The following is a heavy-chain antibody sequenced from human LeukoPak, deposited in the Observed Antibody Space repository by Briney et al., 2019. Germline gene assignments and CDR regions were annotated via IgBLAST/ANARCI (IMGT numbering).Heavy chain of an antibody. CDR3: ARATQYSGSECFQH. J-gene: IGHJ1*01. D-gene: IGHD1-26*01. CDR2: IYYSGST. V-gene: IGHV4-39*07. CDR1: DGSISSSSYY. Sequence: SETLSLTCTVSDGSISSSSYYWGWIRQPPGKGLEWIGTIYYSGSTYYNPSLKSRVTISVDTSKNQFSLKLRSVTAADTAVYYCARATQYSGSECFQHWGLGTLVTVSS.